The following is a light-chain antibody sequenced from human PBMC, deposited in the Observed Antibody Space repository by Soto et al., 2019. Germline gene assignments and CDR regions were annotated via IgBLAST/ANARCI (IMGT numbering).Light chain of an antibody. CDR3: QHYKDYSWT. J-gene: IGKJ1*01. V-gene: IGKV1-5*03. CDR1: QSIILW. CDR2: KTS. Sequence: DIHMTQSPSTLSASVGDRVTITCRASQSIILWVAWYQQKPGRAPNLLIYKTSSLETGVPSRFSGSGSGTEFTLTISSLQPDDFATYYCQHYKDYSWTFGQGTKVEVK.